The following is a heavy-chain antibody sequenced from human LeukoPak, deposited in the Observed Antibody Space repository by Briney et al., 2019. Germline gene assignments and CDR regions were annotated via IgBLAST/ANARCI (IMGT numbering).Heavy chain of an antibody. J-gene: IGHJ4*02. CDR2: IWYDGSNK. CDR3: ARARNNYDSSGYSALDW. CDR1: GLLFSSHG. Sequence: GGSLRLSCAASSGLLFSSHGMHWVRQAPGNGLEWVAVIWYDGSNKYYADSVKGRFTISRDNSKNTLYLQMDSLRAEDTAVYYCARARNNYDSSGYSALDWWGQGTLVTVSS. V-gene: IGHV3-33*01. D-gene: IGHD3-22*01.